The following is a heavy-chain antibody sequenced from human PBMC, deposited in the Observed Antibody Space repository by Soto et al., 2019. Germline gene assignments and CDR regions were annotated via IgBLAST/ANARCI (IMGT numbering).Heavy chain of an antibody. J-gene: IGHJ1*01. CDR3: AKDRGTTTVTFDAFQH. Sequence: GGSLRLSCAASGFSFNSYSMSSVRQAPGKGLEWVAGIIGSGDSAYYADSVKGRFTISRDNSKNTLYLQMNSLRAGDTAIYYCAKDRGTTTVTFDAFQHWGQGTLVTVSS. D-gene: IGHD4-17*01. CDR2: IIGSGDSA. V-gene: IGHV3-23*01. CDR1: GFSFNSYS.